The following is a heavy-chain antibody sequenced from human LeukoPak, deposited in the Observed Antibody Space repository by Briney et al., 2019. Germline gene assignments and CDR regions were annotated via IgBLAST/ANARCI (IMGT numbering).Heavy chain of an antibody. CDR3: ARVAPYYDYVWGSPPARFDY. CDR2: INSDGSST. D-gene: IGHD3-16*01. Sequence: GGSLRLSCAASGFTFSSYWMHWVRQAPGQGLVWVSRINSDGSSTSYADSVKGRFTISRDNAKNTLYLQMNSLRAEDTAVYYCARVAPYYDYVWGSPPARFDYWGQGTLVTVSS. CDR1: GFTFSSYW. J-gene: IGHJ4*02. V-gene: IGHV3-74*01.